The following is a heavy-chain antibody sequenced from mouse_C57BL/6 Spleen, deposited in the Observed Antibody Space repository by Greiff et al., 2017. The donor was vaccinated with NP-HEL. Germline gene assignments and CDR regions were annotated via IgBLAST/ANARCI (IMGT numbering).Heavy chain of an antibody. J-gene: IGHJ4*01. D-gene: IGHD2-2*01. CDR1: GYTFTDYE. CDR2: IDPETGGT. Sequence: VQLQQSGAELVRPGASVTLSCKASGYTFTDYEMHWVKQTPVHGLEWIGAIDPETGGTAYNQKFKGKAILTADKSSSTAYMELRSLTSEDSAVYYCTRFGSPAMDYWGQGTSVTVSS. V-gene: IGHV1-15*01. CDR3: TRFGSPAMDY.